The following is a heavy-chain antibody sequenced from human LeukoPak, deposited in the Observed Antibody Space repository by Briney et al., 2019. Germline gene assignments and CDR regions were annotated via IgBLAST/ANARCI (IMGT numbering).Heavy chain of an antibody. J-gene: IGHJ6*02. Sequence: SETLSLTCTVSGDSISSYYWSWIRQPPGKGLEWIGYIYYSGSTYYNPSLKSRLTISVDTSKNQFSLRLSSVTAADTAVYYCARFNWGSNVRYYYAMDVWGQGTTVTVSS. CDR2: IYYSGST. CDR3: ARFNWGSNVRYYYAMDV. CDR1: GDSISSYY. D-gene: IGHD7-27*01. V-gene: IGHV4-59*08.